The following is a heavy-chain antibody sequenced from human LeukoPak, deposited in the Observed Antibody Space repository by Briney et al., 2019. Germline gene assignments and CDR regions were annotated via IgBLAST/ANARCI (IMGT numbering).Heavy chain of an antibody. Sequence: SGPTLAKPTQTHTLTCTFSGFSLSTGGVGVGWIRHSQGKALEWLAASYWNDDKQYRPSLRSRLTITKDTSKNQVVLTMTNIGPVDTATYYCAHRRIAVGGMFNWFDPWGQGTLVTVSS. CDR1: GFSLSTGGVG. J-gene: IGHJ5*02. D-gene: IGHD6-19*01. CDR2: SYWNDDK. V-gene: IGHV2-5*01. CDR3: AHRRIAVGGMFNWFDP.